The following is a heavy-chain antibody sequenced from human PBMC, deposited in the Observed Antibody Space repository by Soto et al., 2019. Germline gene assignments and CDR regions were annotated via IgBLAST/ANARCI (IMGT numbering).Heavy chain of an antibody. V-gene: IGHV3-23*01. CDR1: GFIFSNYV. CDR3: AKTPLRVGPIDY. J-gene: IGHJ4*02. D-gene: IGHD2-15*01. Sequence: GGSLRVSCAASGFIFSNYVMSWVRQTPGKGLEWVSGISGRRDNTYYAPSVKGRFTVSRDNSKNTLYLQMDSLRAEDTAVYYCAKTPLRVGPIDYWGQGTLVTVSS. CDR2: ISGRRDNT.